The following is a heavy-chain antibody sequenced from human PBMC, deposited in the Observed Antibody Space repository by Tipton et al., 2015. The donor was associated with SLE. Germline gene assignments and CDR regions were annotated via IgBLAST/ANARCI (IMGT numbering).Heavy chain of an antibody. J-gene: IGHJ2*01. CDR1: GGSISSSSYY. V-gene: IGHV4-39*07. CDR2: IFYSGST. CDR3: ASAQGEWYFDL. Sequence: GLVKPSETLSLTCTVSGGSISSSSYYWGWIRQPPGKALEWIGIIFYSGSTDYNSSLRSRVTISVDTSKNQFSLRLSSVTAADTAVYYCASAQGEWYFDLWGRGTLVTVSS.